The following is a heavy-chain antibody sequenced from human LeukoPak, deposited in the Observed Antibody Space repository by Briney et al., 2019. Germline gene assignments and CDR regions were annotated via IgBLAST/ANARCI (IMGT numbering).Heavy chain of an antibody. J-gene: IGHJ4*02. D-gene: IGHD3-22*01. Sequence: SETLSLTCTVSGGSISSYYWSWIRQSPGKGLEWIGYIHYSGSTNYNPSLKSRVTISVDTSKNQFSLKLSSVTAADTAVYYCARVHYDSSGYPFDYWGQGTLVTVSS. CDR3: ARVHYDSSGYPFDY. V-gene: IGHV4-59*01. CDR2: IHYSGST. CDR1: GGSISSYY.